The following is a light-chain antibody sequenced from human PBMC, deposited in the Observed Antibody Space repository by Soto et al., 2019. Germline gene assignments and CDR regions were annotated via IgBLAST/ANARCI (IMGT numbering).Light chain of an antibody. Sequence: QSVLTQPASVSGSPGQSITISCTGTASDVGGYNYVSWYQQHPGKAPKLMIYDVSNRPSGVSNRFSGSKSGNTASLTISGLQAEDEADYHCSSYTRSSTVVFGGGTKVTVL. CDR2: DVS. CDR3: SSYTRSSTVV. CDR1: ASDVGGYNY. V-gene: IGLV2-14*01. J-gene: IGLJ2*01.